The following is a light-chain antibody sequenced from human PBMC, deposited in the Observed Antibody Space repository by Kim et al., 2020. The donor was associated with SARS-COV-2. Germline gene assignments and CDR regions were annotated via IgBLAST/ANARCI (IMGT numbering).Light chain of an antibody. V-gene: IGLV3-21*04. Sequence: APGKSARIRCGVNNFGCKGVQWLQQKAGQAPVLVIYYDTSRPSGIPERFSASSSGNTATLTISSVEAGDEADYYCHVWDSGTYHVVFGGGTQLTVL. CDR1: NFGCKG. J-gene: IGLJ2*01. CDR2: YDT. CDR3: HVWDSGTYHVV.